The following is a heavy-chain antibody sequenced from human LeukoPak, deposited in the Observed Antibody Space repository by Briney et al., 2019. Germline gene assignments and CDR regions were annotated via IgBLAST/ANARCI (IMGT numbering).Heavy chain of an antibody. CDR3: ARRGVGATSPNFDY. CDR1: RYSFTSYW. J-gene: IGHJ4*02. CDR2: IYPGDSDT. Sequence: GESLKISCNGSRYSFTSYWIGWVRHMPGKGLEWMGIIYPGDSDTRYSPSFQGQVTISADKSISTAYLQWSSLKASDTAMYYCARRGVGATSPNFDYGGQGTLVTVSS. V-gene: IGHV5-51*01. D-gene: IGHD1-26*01.